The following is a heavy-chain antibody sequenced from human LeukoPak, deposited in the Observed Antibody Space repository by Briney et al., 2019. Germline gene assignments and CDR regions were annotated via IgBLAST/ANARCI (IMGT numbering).Heavy chain of an antibody. D-gene: IGHD4-17*01. CDR2: IYHSGST. Sequence: SETLSLTCAVSGYSISSGYYWGWIRQPPGKGLEWIGSIYHSGSTYYNPSLESRVTISVDTSKNQFSLKLSSVTAADTAVYYCASLTTWVDYWGQGTLVTVSS. J-gene: IGHJ4*02. CDR3: ASLTTWVDY. V-gene: IGHV4-38-2*01. CDR1: GYSISSGYY.